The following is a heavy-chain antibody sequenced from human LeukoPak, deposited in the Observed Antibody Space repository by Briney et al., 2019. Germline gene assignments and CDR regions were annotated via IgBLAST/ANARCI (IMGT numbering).Heavy chain of an antibody. CDR2: ISGSGATT. D-gene: IGHD1-1*01. CDR3: AKRVSGTTFY. Sequence: PGGSLRLSCAASGFTFSSYVMSWVRQAPGKGLEWVSAISGSGATTYYADSVKGRFTISRDNSKNTLYLHMNSQRAEDTAVYYCAKRVSGTTFYWGQGTLVTVSS. J-gene: IGHJ4*02. CDR1: GFTFSSYV. V-gene: IGHV3-23*01.